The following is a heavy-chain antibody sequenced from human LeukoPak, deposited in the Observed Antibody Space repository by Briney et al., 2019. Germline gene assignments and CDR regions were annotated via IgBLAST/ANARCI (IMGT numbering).Heavy chain of an antibody. CDR3: ARGEYYYDGGY. J-gene: IGHJ4*02. CDR1: GFTFSNYW. CDR2: IKQDGSEK. D-gene: IGHD3-22*01. Sequence: GGSLRLSCAASGFTFSNYWMSWVRQAPGKGLEWVDNIKQDGSEKYYVDSVKGRFTISRDNAKNSLFLQMNSLRAEETAVYYCARGEYYYDGGYWGQGTLVTVSS. V-gene: IGHV3-7*04.